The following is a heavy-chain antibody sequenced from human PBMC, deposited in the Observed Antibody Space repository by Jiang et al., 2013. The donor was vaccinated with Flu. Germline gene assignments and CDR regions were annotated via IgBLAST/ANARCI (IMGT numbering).Heavy chain of an antibody. J-gene: IGHJ3*02. Sequence: CKASGSTVSSFTITWVRQAPGQGLEWVGVIVPIFGTTKYAQKFQGRVTITADESTGTAYMELSSLRPEDTAVYYCARSVTRADAFNIWGQGTMITVSS. CDR1: GSTVSSFT. D-gene: IGHD3-16*02. CDR2: IVPIFGTT. V-gene: IGHV1-69*01. CDR3: ARSVTRADAFNI.